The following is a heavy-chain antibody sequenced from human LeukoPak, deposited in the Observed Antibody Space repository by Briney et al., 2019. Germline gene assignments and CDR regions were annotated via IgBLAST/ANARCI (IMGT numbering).Heavy chain of an antibody. V-gene: IGHV4-34*01. CDR1: GGSFSGYY. CDR3: ARAFYDSSGYIY. Sequence: SETLSLTCAVYGGSFSGYYWSWIRQPPGKGLEWIGEINHSGSTNYNPSLKNRVTISVDTSKNQFSLKLSSVTAADTAVYYCARAFYDSSGYIYWGQGTLVTVSS. J-gene: IGHJ4*02. CDR2: INHSGST. D-gene: IGHD3-22*01.